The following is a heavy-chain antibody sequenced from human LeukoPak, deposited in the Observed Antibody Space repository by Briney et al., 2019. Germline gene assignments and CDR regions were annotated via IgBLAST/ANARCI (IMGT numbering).Heavy chain of an antibody. D-gene: IGHD3-10*01. CDR3: ARGRTMVRGVRWFDP. CDR1: GGYIRSYY. CDR2: IYYSGST. Sequence: SETLSLTCTVSGGYIRSYYWSWIRQPPGKGLEWIGYIYYSGSTNYNPSLKSRVTISVDTSKNQFSLKLSSVTAADTAVYYCARGRTMVRGVRWFDPWGQGTLVTVSS. V-gene: IGHV4-59*01. J-gene: IGHJ5*02.